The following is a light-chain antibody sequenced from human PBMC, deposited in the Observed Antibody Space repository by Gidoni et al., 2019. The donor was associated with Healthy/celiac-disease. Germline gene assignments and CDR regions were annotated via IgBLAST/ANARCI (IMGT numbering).Light chain of an antibody. J-gene: IGLJ2*01. V-gene: IGLV1-44*01. CDR1: RSNIGSNT. CDR3: AAWDDSLNGDVV. CDR2: SNN. Sequence: QSLLTQPPSASGTPGQRVTISCSGSRSNIGSNTVNWYQQLPGTAPKLLIYSNNQRPSGVPDRFSGSKSGTSASLAISGLQSEDEADYYCAAWDDSLNGDVVFGGGTKLTVL.